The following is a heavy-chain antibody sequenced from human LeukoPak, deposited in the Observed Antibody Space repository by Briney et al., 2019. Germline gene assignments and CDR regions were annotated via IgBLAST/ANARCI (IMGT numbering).Heavy chain of an antibody. CDR1: GFTFSSYA. V-gene: IGHV3-23*01. J-gene: IGHJ6*03. Sequence: GGSLRLSCAASGFTFSSYAMSWVRQAPGKGLEWVSAISGSGGSTYYADSVKGRFTISRDNSKNTLYLQMNSLRAEDTAVYYCAKARGSEDFWSGPRYYYYMDVWGKGTTVTVSS. CDR3: AKARGSEDFWSGPRYYYYMDV. D-gene: IGHD3-3*01. CDR2: ISGSGGST.